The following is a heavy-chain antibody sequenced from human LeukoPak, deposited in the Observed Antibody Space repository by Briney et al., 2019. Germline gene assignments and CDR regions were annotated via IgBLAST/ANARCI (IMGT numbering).Heavy chain of an antibody. J-gene: IGHJ4*02. V-gene: IGHV4-4*07. CDR1: GASITSYD. Sequence: SETLSLTCTVSGASITSYDWTWIRQPAGKGLEWLGRIYTSGSTNYSPSLKSRVTMSVDTSKNQFSLKLSSVTAADTAVYYCARLSADSSSSRGFDYWGQGTLVTVSS. D-gene: IGHD2-2*01. CDR3: ARLSADSSSSRGFDY. CDR2: IYTSGST.